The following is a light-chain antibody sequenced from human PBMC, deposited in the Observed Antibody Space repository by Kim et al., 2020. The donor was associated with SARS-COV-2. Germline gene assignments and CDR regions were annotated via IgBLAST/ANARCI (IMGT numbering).Light chain of an antibody. V-gene: IGKV4-1*01. J-gene: IGKJ2*01. CDR2: WAS. CDR3: QQCYSSPYT. Sequence: EIVMTQSPDSLAVSLGERATINCKSSQSVLYSSNNKNYLAWYQQKPGQPPKLLIYWASTRESGVPDRFSGSGSGTDFTLTISSLQAEDVAVYYCQQCYSSPYTFGQGTKLEI. CDR1: QSVLYSSNNKNY.